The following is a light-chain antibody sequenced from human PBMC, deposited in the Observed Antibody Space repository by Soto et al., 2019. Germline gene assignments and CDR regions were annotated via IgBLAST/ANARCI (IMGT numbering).Light chain of an antibody. V-gene: IGKV1-39*01. CDR1: ESITIW. CDR3: QQSYSTPPWT. J-gene: IGKJ1*01. CDR2: KAS. Sequence: DIQMTQSPSTLSASVGDRVTITCRASESITIWLAWYQQKPGKAPNLLIYKASNLQSGVPSRFSGSGSGTDFTLTISSLQPEDFATYFCQQSYSTPPWTFGQGTKVDIK.